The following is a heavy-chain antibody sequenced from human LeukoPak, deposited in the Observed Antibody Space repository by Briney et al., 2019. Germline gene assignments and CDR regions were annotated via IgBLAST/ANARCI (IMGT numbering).Heavy chain of an antibody. Sequence: PSETLSLTCTVSGGSISSYYWSWIRQPPGKGLEWIGYIYYSESTNYNPSLKSRVTISVDTSKNQFSLKLSSVTAADTAVYYCAREVTTGTTWGNWFDPWGQGTLVTVSS. D-gene: IGHD1-1*01. V-gene: IGHV4-59*01. CDR1: GGSISSYY. CDR2: IYYSEST. J-gene: IGHJ5*02. CDR3: AREVTTGTTWGNWFDP.